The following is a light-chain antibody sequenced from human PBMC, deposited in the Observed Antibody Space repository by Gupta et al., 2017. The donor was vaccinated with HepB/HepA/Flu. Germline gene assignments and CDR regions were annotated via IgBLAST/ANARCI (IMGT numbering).Light chain of an antibody. V-gene: IGKV3-11*01. CDR3: QQRSNRGVT. Sequence: EIVLTQSPAPLSLSPGERATLSCRASQSISVYLAWYQQKPGQAPRLLIYDASNRATGIPARFSGSGSGTDFTLTISSLEPEDFAVYYCQQRSNRGVTFGGGTKVEIK. CDR1: QSISVY. CDR2: DAS. J-gene: IGKJ4*01.